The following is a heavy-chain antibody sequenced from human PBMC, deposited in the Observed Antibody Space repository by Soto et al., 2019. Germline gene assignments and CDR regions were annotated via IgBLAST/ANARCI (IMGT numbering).Heavy chain of an antibody. V-gene: IGHV3-23*01. CDR2: ISGSGGST. Sequence: EVQLLEAGGGLVQPGGSLRLSCAASGLTLNTYAMNWVRQAPGKGLEWVAAISGSGGSTYYADSVKGRFTISRDTSKNTLYLQMSSLRVEDTATYYCAQVGGPRLSDYWGQGALVTVSS. J-gene: IGHJ4*02. D-gene: IGHD3-16*01. CDR3: AQVGGPRLSDY. CDR1: GLTLNTYA.